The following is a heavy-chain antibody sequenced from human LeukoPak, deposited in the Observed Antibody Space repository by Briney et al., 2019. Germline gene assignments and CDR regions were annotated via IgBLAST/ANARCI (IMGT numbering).Heavy chain of an antibody. V-gene: IGHV3-23*01. CDR2: ISGSGGST. D-gene: IGHD3-10*01. CDR1: GFTFSSYA. J-gene: IGHJ4*02. Sequence: PGGSLRLSCVASGFTFSSYAMSWVRQAPGKGLEWVSAISGSGGSTYYADSVKGRFTISRDSSKNTLYLQMNSLRAEDTAVYYCAKDSLKYGSGSYFKNYFDYWGQGTLVTVSS. CDR3: AKDSLKYGSGSYFKNYFDY.